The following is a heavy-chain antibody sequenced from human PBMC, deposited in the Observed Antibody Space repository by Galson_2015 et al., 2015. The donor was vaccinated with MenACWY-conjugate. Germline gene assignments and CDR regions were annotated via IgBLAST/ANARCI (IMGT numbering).Heavy chain of an antibody. CDR2: INKDGSRT. J-gene: IGHJ5*02. CDR3: VKDRGDIVAAVPANWFDP. V-gene: IGHV3-74*01. D-gene: IGHD2-15*01. CDR1: GFNFRNYW. Sequence: SLRLSCAASGFNFRNYWMHWVRQDPGKGLAWISHINKDGSRTTYADSVKGRFTISRDNAKNTVYLQMNSLRTEDTAVYYCVKDRGDIVAAVPANWFDPWGQGTLVTVS.